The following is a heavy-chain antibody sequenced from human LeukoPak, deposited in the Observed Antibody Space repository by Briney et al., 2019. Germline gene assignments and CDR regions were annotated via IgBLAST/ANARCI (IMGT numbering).Heavy chain of an antibody. V-gene: IGHV5-51*01. Sequence: GESLKISCKGSGYSFTSYWIGWVRRMPGKGLEWMGIIYPGDSDTRYSPSFQGQVTISADKSISTAYLQWSSLKASDTAMYYCARRGVYCRSTSCYYFDYWGQGTLVTVSS. J-gene: IGHJ4*02. CDR1: GYSFTSYW. CDR2: IYPGDSDT. D-gene: IGHD2-2*01. CDR3: ARRGVYCRSTSCYYFDY.